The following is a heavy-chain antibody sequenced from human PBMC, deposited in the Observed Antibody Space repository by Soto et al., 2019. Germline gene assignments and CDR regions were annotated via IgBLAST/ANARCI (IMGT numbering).Heavy chain of an antibody. CDR3: ARDPGSIAVAGTI. CDR1: GFSVSSNY. D-gene: IGHD6-19*01. CDR2: IYTGGST. V-gene: IGHV3-53*01. Sequence: GXSLRLSCAASGFSVSSNYISWVLQAPGKGLEWVSVIYTGGSTHYADSVEGRFTISRDISKNTLYLQMNSLRAEDTAVYYCARDPGSIAVAGTIWGQGTLVTVSS. J-gene: IGHJ4*02.